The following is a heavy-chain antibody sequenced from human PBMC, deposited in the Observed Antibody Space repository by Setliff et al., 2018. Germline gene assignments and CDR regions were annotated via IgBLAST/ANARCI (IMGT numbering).Heavy chain of an antibody. CDR3: ARDGFPYHYEGAFDI. Sequence: ASVKVSCKASGYTFTSHYMHWVRQAPGLGLEWMGTINPSSGRTSYAHKFQGRVTMTRDTSTSTVYMDMSSLRSEDTAVYYCARDGFPYHYEGAFDIWGQGTMVTVSS. CDR1: GYTFTSHY. V-gene: IGHV1-46*01. J-gene: IGHJ3*02. D-gene: IGHD3-22*01. CDR2: INPSSGRT.